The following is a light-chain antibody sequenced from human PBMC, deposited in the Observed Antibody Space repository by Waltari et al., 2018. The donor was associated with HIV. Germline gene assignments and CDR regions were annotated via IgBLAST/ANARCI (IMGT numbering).Light chain of an antibody. CDR2: DAS. Sequence: DIQMTQSPSFLSASVVDNVTITCQASQDIRHYLNWYQKKAGKAPKLLIYDASKLQTGVPSRFSGSDSGTDLTLTITSLQSEDIGTYYCQQYADLPLTFGGGTQVEIK. V-gene: IGKV1-33*01. CDR3: QQYADLPLT. J-gene: IGKJ4*01. CDR1: QDIRHY.